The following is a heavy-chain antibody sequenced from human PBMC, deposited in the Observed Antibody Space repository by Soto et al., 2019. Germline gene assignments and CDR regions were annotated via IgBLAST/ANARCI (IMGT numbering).Heavy chain of an antibody. D-gene: IGHD1-26*01. CDR2: IKSKTDGGTT. V-gene: IGHV3-15*01. J-gene: IGHJ6*02. Sequence: GESLKISCAASGFTFSNAWMSWVRQAPGKGLEWVGRIKSKTDGGTTDYAAPVKGRFTISRDDSKNTLYLQMNSLKTEDTAVYYCTTVWGGGSYYLHYYYYYGMDVWGQGTTVTVSS. CDR1: GFTFSNAW. CDR3: TTVWGGGSYYLHYYYYYGMDV.